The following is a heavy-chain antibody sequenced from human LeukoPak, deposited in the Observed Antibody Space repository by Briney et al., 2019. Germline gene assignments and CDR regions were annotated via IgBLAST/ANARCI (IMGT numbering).Heavy chain of an antibody. Sequence: GGSLRLSCAASGFTFSSYSMNWVRQAPGEGLGWVSSISSSSSYIYYADSVKGRFTISRDNAKNSLYLQMNSLRAEDTAVYYCARGATAAIDWGQGTLVTVSS. CDR2: ISSSSSYI. V-gene: IGHV3-21*01. CDR3: ARGATAAID. D-gene: IGHD2-2*01. J-gene: IGHJ4*02. CDR1: GFTFSSYS.